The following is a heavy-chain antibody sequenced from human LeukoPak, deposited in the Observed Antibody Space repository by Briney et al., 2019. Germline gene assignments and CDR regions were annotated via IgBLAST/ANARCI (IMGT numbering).Heavy chain of an antibody. CDR2: IMPLFGTA. CDR1: GGTSTSYA. CDR3: ASGSLGDGYGVGDYYQYMDV. J-gene: IGHJ6*03. V-gene: IGHV1-69*01. D-gene: IGHD5-24*01. Sequence: SVKVSCKPSGGTSTSYAISCVRQALGQGLEWMGGIMPLFGTANYAQEFQGRVTFTADESASTAYMEVSSLRSEDTAVYYCASGSLGDGYGVGDYYQYMDVWGKGTTVTVSS.